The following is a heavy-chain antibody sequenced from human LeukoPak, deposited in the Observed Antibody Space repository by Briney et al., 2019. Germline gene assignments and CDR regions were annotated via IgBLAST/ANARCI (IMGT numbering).Heavy chain of an antibody. CDR3: ASRYGSGSFDY. V-gene: IGHV1-2*02. CDR1: GYTFTVYY. CDR2: INPNSGGT. D-gene: IGHD3-10*01. J-gene: IGHJ4*02. Sequence: ASVTVSCTASGYTFTVYYMHWVRQAPGQGLEWMGWINPNSGGTNYAQKFQGRVTMTRDTSISTAYMELSRLRSDDTAVYYCASRYGSGSFDYWGQGTLVTVSS.